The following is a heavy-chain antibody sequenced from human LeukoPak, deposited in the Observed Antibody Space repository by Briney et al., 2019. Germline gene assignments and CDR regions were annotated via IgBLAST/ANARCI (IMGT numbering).Heavy chain of an antibody. CDR3: AKRTGTTGGAFDY. V-gene: IGHV3-30*18. D-gene: IGHD1-7*01. J-gene: IGHJ4*02. CDR2: ISYDGSNK. Sequence: GRSLRLSCAASGFTFSSYGMHWVRQAPGKGLEWVAVISYDGSNKYYADSVKGRFTISRDNSKNTLYLQMNSLRAEDTAVYYCAKRTGTTGGAFDYWGQGTLVTVSS. CDR1: GFTFSSYG.